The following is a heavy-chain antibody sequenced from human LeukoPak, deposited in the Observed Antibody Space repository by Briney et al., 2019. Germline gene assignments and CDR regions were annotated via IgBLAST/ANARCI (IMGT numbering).Heavy chain of an antibody. Sequence: GGSLRLSCAASGFTFSSYGMNWVRQAPGKGLEWVSYISSSSSTIYYADSVKGRFTISRDNSKNTLYLQINSLRAEDTAVYYCAREESSGWPYYYYYYMDVWGKGTTVTVSS. V-gene: IGHV3-48*01. D-gene: IGHD6-19*01. J-gene: IGHJ6*03. CDR2: ISSSSSTI. CDR1: GFTFSSYG. CDR3: AREESSGWPYYYYYYMDV.